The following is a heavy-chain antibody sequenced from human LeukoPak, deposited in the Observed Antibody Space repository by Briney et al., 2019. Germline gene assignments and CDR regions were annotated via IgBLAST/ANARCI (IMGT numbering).Heavy chain of an antibody. Sequence: GGSLRLSCAASGFTFSSYGMHWVRQAPGKGLEWVAFIRYDGSNKYYADSVKGRFTIPRDNSKNTLYLQMNSLRAEDTAVYYCAKASSSPLPFDYWGQGTLVTVSS. V-gene: IGHV3-30*02. CDR1: GFTFSSYG. J-gene: IGHJ4*02. CDR3: AKASSSPLPFDY. D-gene: IGHD6-13*01. CDR2: IRYDGSNK.